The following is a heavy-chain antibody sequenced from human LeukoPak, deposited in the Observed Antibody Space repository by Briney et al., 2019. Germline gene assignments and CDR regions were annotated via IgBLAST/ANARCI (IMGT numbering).Heavy chain of an antibody. CDR1: GGSISSYY. V-gene: IGHV4-59*08. CDR2: IYYSGST. Sequence: PSETLSLTCTVSGGSISSYYWSWIRQPPGKGLEWIGYIYYSGSTNYNPSLKSRVTISVDTSKNQFSLKLSSVTAADTAVYYCARLGVRENRLDYWGQGTLVTVSS. J-gene: IGHJ4*02. CDR3: ARLGVRENRLDY. D-gene: IGHD3-10*01.